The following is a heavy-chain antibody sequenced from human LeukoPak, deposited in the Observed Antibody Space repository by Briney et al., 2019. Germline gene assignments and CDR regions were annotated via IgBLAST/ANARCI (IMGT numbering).Heavy chain of an antibody. CDR2: IQYDGSNK. V-gene: IGHV3-30*02. CDR1: GFTFSSYG. CDR3: ASLDIVVVPAASGTDWFDP. J-gene: IGHJ5*02. Sequence: GGSLRLSCAASGFTFSSYGMHWVRQAPGKGLEWVAFIQYDGSNKYYADSVKGRFTISRDNSKNTLYLQMNSLRAEDTAVYYCASLDIVVVPAASGTDWFDPWGQGTLVTVSS. D-gene: IGHD2-2*01.